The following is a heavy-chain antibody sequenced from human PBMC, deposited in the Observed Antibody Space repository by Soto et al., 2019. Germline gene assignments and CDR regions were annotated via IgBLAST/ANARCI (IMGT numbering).Heavy chain of an antibody. CDR3: AREDASSIFDY. V-gene: IGHV3-66*01. Sequence: EVQLVESGGGLVQPGGSLRLSCAASGFTVSSNYMSWVRQAPGKGLEWVSVIYSGGSTHYADSVKGRFTISRDNSKNTLYLQMNSLRAEDTAVYYCAREDASSIFDYWGQGTLVTVSS. CDR1: GFTVSSNY. J-gene: IGHJ4*02. D-gene: IGHD6-13*01. CDR2: IYSGGST.